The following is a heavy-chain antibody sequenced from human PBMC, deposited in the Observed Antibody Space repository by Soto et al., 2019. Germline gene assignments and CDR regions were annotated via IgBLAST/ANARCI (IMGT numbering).Heavy chain of an antibody. J-gene: IGHJ4*02. CDR2: IYYSGST. CDR3: ARMRKGNYYDSSGYYGRVGYFDY. D-gene: IGHD3-22*01. V-gene: IGHV4-59*01. Sequence: SETLSLTCTVSGGSINSYYWSWIRQPPGKGLEWIGYIYYSGSTNYNSSLKSRVTISVDTSKNQFSLKLSSVTAADTAVYYCARMRKGNYYDSSGYYGRVGYFDYWGQGTLVTVSS. CDR1: GGSINSYY.